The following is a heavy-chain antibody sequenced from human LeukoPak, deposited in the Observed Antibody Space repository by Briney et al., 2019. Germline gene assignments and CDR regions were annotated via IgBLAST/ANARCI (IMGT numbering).Heavy chain of an antibody. J-gene: IGHJ4*02. D-gene: IGHD5-18*01. V-gene: IGHV3-7*01. Sequence: GGSLRLSCAASGFTFSSHWMSWVRQAPGKGLEWVANIKKDGSEKYYVDAVKGRCTISRDNAKTSLYLQMNSLRAEDTAVYYCARDLSGIAGYTYGRGIDYWGQGTLVTVSS. CDR3: ARDLSGIAGYTYGRGIDY. CDR2: IKKDGSEK. CDR1: GFTFSSHW.